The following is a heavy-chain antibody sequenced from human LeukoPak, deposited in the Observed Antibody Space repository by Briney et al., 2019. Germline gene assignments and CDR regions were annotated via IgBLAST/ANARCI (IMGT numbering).Heavy chain of an antibody. Sequence: GGSLRLSCAAFGFTFSSYGMHWFRKAPGKGLEGVAFIRYDGSNKYYADSVKGRFTISRDNSKNTLYLQMNSLRAEDTAVYYCAKDLPNMVRGVHIPRPGYYYYYYGMDVWGQGTTVTVSS. CDR3: AKDLPNMVRGVHIPRPGYYYYYYGMDV. D-gene: IGHD3-10*01. V-gene: IGHV3-30*02. J-gene: IGHJ6*02. CDR1: GFTFSSYG. CDR2: IRYDGSNK.